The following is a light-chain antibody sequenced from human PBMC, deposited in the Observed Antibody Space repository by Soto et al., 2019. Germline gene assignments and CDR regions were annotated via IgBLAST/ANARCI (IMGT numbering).Light chain of an antibody. CDR1: QSVSNN. CDR3: QPYNSYSRT. J-gene: IGKJ1*01. CDR2: GAS. V-gene: IGKV3-15*01. Sequence: EIVMTQSPATLSVSPGERGTLSCRASQSVSNNLAWYQQKPGQAPRLLIYGASTRATGIPARFSGSGSGTEFTLTISSLQPDDFATYYCQPYNSYSRTFGQGTKVDIK.